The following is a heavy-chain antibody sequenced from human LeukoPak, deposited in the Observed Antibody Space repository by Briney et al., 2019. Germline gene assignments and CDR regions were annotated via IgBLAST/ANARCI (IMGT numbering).Heavy chain of an antibody. CDR2: IYYSGST. CDR1: GGSISSYY. CDR3: ARQAEGHNSRPQFDP. D-gene: IGHD6-13*01. V-gene: IGHV4-59*08. J-gene: IGHJ5*02. Sequence: SETLSLTCTVSGGSISSYYWSWIRQPPGKGLEWIGYIYYSGSTNYNPSLKSRVTISVDTSKNQFSLKLNSVTAADTAVYYCARQAEGHNSRPQFDPWGQGTLVTVSS.